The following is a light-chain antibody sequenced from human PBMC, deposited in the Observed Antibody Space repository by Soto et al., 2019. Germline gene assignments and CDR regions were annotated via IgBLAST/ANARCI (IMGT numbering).Light chain of an antibody. Sequence: QPVLTQPPSASASLGASVTLTCTLSSDYSNYNVDWYQQRPGKGPRFVMRVGTGGIVGSKGDGIPDRFSVLGSGLNRYLTIKNIQEEDESDYHCGADHGSGSNFVYVFRPGTKVTVL. J-gene: IGLJ1*01. CDR2: VGTGGIVG. CDR1: SDYSNYN. CDR3: GADHGSGSNFVYV. V-gene: IGLV9-49*01.